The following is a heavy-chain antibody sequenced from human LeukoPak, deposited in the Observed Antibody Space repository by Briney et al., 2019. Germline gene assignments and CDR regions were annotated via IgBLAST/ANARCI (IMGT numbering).Heavy chain of an antibody. Sequence: ASVKVSFKASGYTFTSYAMNWVRQAPGQGLEWMGWINTNTGNPSYAQGFTGRFVFSLDTSVSTAYLQISSLKAEDTAVYYCARVSVYSSSYWFDPWGQGTLVTVSS. J-gene: IGHJ5*02. CDR3: ARVSVYSSSYWFDP. D-gene: IGHD6-6*01. CDR2: INTNTGNP. CDR1: GYTFTSYA. V-gene: IGHV7-4-1*02.